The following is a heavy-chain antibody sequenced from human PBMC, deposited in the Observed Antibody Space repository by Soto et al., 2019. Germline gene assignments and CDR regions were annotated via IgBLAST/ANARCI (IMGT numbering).Heavy chain of an antibody. D-gene: IGHD2-2*02. Sequence: GASVKVSCKASGGTFSSYAISWVRQAPGQGLEWMGGINTNTGNPTYAQGFTGRFVFSLDTSVSTAYLQICSLKAEDTAVYYCARDIVVVPAAIQGSAYNWFDPWGQGTLVTVSS. V-gene: IGHV7-4-1*01. CDR2: INTNTGNP. CDR3: ARDIVVVPAAIQGSAYNWFDP. CDR1: GGTFSSYA. J-gene: IGHJ5*02.